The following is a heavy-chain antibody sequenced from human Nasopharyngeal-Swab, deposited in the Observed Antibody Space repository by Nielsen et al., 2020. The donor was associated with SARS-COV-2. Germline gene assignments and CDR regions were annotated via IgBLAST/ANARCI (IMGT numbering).Heavy chain of an antibody. Sequence: WIRQPPGKGLEWVSAISGSGGSTYYADSVKGRFTISRDNSKNTLYLQMNSLRAEDTAVYYCAKVPTAPGPYYYYGMDVWGQGTTVTVSS. D-gene: IGHD4-11*01. CDR2: ISGSGGST. J-gene: IGHJ6*02. CDR3: AKVPTAPGPYYYYGMDV. V-gene: IGHV3-23*01.